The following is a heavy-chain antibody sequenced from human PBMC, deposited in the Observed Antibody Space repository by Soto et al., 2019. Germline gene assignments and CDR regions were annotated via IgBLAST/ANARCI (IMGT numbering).Heavy chain of an antibody. J-gene: IGHJ6*02. Sequence: VKVSCKASGYIFTDHYLHWVRQAPGQGLEWVGWIDPRSGGTSYALKFHGRVTMTRDTSISTAYMEVSRLGSDDAAVYFCARDGPRGITGSRWYYYGLDVWGQGTTVTVSS. CDR1: GYIFTDHY. CDR2: IDPRSGGT. CDR3: ARDGPRGITGSRWYYYGLDV. V-gene: IGHV1-2*02. D-gene: IGHD1-20*01.